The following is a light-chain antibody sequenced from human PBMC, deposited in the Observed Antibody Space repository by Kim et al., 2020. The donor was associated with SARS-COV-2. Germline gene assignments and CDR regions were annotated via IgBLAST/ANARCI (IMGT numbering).Light chain of an antibody. J-gene: IGLJ2*01. Sequence: SSELTQDPAVSVALGQTVRITCQGDSLRSYYVTWYQQKPGQAPMLVIYGKNNRPSEIPDRFSGSSSGNTASLTITGAQAEDEGDYYCCSRDTDHNVIFGRGTKVTVL. CDR3: CSRDTDHNVI. V-gene: IGLV3-19*01. CDR2: GKN. CDR1: SLRSYY.